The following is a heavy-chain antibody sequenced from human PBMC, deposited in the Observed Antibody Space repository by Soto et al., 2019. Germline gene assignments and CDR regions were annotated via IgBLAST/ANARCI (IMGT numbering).Heavy chain of an antibody. V-gene: IGHV1-58*01. Sequence: AASVKVSCKASGLTFSSSSVQWVRQTRGLGLDWIGWLVVGSGYTSYAQRFQDRVTITRDMSTGVAYMEVNSLRPDDTAMYFCAMRGMNSTGSNYYYNYMDVWGTGSTFTVAS. CDR3: AMRGMNSTGSNYYYNYMDV. J-gene: IGHJ6*03. D-gene: IGHD6-25*01. CDR2: LVVGSGYT. CDR1: GLTFSSSS.